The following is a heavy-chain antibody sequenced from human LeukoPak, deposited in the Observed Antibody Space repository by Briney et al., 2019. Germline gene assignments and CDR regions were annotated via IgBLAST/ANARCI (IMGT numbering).Heavy chain of an antibody. D-gene: IGHD1-26*01. J-gene: IGHJ3*02. V-gene: IGHV3-21*01. CDR3: ARGGIITSYAFEI. CDR1: GFSFSTYA. Sequence: GGSLRLSCAASGFSFSTYAISWVRQAPGKGLEWVSCISTTSSYIFYADSVRGRFTISRDNAKNSLYLQMDSLRAEDTAAYYCARGGIITSYAFEIWGQGTMVTVSS. CDR2: ISTTSSYI.